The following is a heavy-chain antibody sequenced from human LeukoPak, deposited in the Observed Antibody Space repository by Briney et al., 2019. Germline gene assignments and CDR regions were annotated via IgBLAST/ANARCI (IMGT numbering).Heavy chain of an antibody. CDR3: ARGPPRPYGGNSHIKNYFDY. J-gene: IGHJ4*02. D-gene: IGHD4-23*01. CDR2: IYYSGST. Sequence: SETLSLTCTVSGGSISSSSYYWGWIRQPPGKGLEWIGSIYYSGSTYYSPSLKSRVTISVDTSKNQFSLKLSSVTAADTAVYYCARGPPRPYGGNSHIKNYFDYWGQGTLVTVSS. V-gene: IGHV4-39*01. CDR1: GGSISSSSYY.